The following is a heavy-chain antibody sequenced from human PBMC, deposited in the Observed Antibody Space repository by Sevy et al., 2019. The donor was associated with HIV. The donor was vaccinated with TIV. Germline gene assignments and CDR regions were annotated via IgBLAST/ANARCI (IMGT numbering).Heavy chain of an antibody. J-gene: IGHJ6*02. CDR3: GRGDWGYGNYYYYGMDV. V-gene: IGHV4-34*01. D-gene: IGHD5-18*01. CDR1: GGSFSGYY. Sequence: SETLSLTCAVYGGSFSGYYWSWIRQPPGKGLEWIGEINHSGSTNYNPSLKSRVTISVDTSKNQFSLKLSSVTAADTAVYYCGRGDWGYGNYYYYGMDVWGQGTTVTVSS. CDR2: INHSGST.